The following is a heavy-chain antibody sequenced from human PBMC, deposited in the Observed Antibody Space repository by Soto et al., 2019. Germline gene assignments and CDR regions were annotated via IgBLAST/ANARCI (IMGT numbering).Heavy chain of an antibody. J-gene: IGHJ5*02. D-gene: IGHD3-3*01. CDR1: GYSFTSYW. Sequence: GESLKISCKGSGYSFTSYWISWVRQMPGKGREWMGRIDPSDSYTNYSPSFQGHVTISADKSISTAYLQWSSLKASATAMYYCARNRRKVLRFLEWSNSYNWFHPWGQGHLVTVS. V-gene: IGHV5-10-1*01. CDR3: ARNRRKVLRFLEWSNSYNWFHP. CDR2: IDPSDSYT.